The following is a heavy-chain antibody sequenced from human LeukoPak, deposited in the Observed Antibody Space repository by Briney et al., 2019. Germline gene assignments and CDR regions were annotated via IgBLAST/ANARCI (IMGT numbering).Heavy chain of an antibody. V-gene: IGHV4-59*01. CDR3: ARDKDGDQYFDY. CDR2: IYYSGST. J-gene: IGHJ4*02. CDR1: GGSISSYY. Sequence: PSETLSLTCTVSGGSISSYYWSWIRQPPGKGLEWIGYIYYSGSTNYNPSLKSRVTISVDTSKNQFSLKLSFVTAADTAVYYCARDKDGDQYFDYWGQGTLVTVSS. D-gene: IGHD4-17*01.